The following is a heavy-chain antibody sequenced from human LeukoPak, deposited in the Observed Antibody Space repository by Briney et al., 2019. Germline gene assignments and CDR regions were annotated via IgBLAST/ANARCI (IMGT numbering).Heavy chain of an antibody. J-gene: IGHJ4*02. CDR1: GFTFSSCS. V-gene: IGHV3-21*01. D-gene: IGHD2-15*01. CDR3: ARDGVYCSGGSCYVYYFDY. CDR2: ISSSSSYI. Sequence: GGSLRLSCAASGFTFSSCSMNWVRQAPGKGLEWVSSISSSSSYIYYADSVKGRFTISRDNAKNSLYLQMNSLRAEDTAVYYCARDGVYCSGGSCYVYYFDYWGQGTLVTVSS.